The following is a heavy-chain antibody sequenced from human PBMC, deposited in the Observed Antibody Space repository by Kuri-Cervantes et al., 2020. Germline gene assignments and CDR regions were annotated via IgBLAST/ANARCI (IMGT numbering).Heavy chain of an antibody. CDR3: ARTTGRYNSGRYYYYNMDV. Sequence: ASVKVSCKASGGTFSSYTISWVRQAPGQGLEWMGWISAYNGNTNYAQKLQGRVTMTTDTSTSTAYMELRSLRSDDTAVYYCARTTGRYNSGRYYYYNMDVWGQGTTVTVSS. CDR2: ISAYNGNT. V-gene: IGHV1-18*01. D-gene: IGHD5-18*01. J-gene: IGHJ6*02. CDR1: GGTFSSYT.